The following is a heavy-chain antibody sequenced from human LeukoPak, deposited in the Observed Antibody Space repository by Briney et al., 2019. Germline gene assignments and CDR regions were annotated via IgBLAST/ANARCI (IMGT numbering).Heavy chain of an antibody. CDR3: ASTYYYGSGSYSDFDY. CDR2: IYYSGST. D-gene: IGHD3-10*01. Sequence: PLESLSLTCTVSGGSISSSSYYWGWIRQPPGKGLEWIGIIYYSGSTYYNPSLKSRVTISVDTSKNQFSLKLSSVTAADTAVYYCASTYYYGSGSYSDFDYWGQGTLVTVSS. J-gene: IGHJ4*02. V-gene: IGHV4-39*07. CDR1: GGSISSSSYY.